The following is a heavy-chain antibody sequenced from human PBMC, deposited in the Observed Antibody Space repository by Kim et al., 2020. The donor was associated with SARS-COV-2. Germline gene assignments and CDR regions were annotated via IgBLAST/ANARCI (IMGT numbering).Heavy chain of an antibody. CDR3: ATDGQMTISYYFYY. CDR2: INAGNSNT. CDR1: GYTFTRYA. V-gene: IGHV1-3*01. Sequence: ASVKVSCKASGYTFTRYAMHWVRQAPGQRLEWMGWINAGNSNTKYSQKFQGRVTITRDTSATTVYMELSSLRSEDTAVYYCATDGQMTISYYFYYWGQGTLVTVSS. D-gene: IGHD4-17*01. J-gene: IGHJ4*02.